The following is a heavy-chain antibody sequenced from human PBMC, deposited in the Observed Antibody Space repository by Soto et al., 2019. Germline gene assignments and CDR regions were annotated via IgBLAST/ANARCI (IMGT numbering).Heavy chain of an antibody. D-gene: IGHD6-19*01. J-gene: IGHJ4*02. Sequence: SETLSLTCAVYGGSFSGYYWSWIRQPPGKGLEWIGEINHSGSTDYNPSLKSRVTISVDTSKNQFSLKLSSVTAADTAVYYCARYISGWYGNYFDYWGQGTLVTVSS. CDR2: INHSGST. V-gene: IGHV4-34*01. CDR3: ARYISGWYGNYFDY. CDR1: GGSFSGYY.